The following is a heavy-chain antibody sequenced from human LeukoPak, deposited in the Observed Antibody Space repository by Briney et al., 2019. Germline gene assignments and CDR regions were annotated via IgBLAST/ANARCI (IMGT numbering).Heavy chain of an antibody. CDR2: ISSSGSTI. V-gene: IGHV3-11*01. J-gene: IGHJ4*02. CDR1: GFTFSDYY. Sequence: GGSLRLSCAASGFTFSDYYMSWIRQAPGKGLEWVSYISSSGSTIYYADSVKSRFTISRDNAKNSLYLQMNSLRAEDTAVYYCARAPITSPFYFDYWGQGTLVTVSS. D-gene: IGHD2-2*01. CDR3: ARAPITSPFYFDY.